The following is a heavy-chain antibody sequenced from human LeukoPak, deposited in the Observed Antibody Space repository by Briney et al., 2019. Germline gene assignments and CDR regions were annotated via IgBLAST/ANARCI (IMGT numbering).Heavy chain of an antibody. CDR3: ARVANYDDGGGASMYYFDY. J-gene: IGHJ4*02. CDR2: IIPLFGTT. CDR1: GGTFRNYA. Sequence: ASVKVSCKASGGTFRNYAISWVRQAPGQGLEWMGGIIPLFGTTDYAQEFQGRVTITADESTSTAYMDLRSLTSEDTAIYYCARVANYDDGGGASMYYFDYWGQGTLVTVSS. D-gene: IGHD3-22*01. V-gene: IGHV1-69*13.